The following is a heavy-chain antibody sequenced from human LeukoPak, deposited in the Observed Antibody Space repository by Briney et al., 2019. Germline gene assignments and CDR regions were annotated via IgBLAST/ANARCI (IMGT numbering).Heavy chain of an antibody. Sequence: GRSLRLSCAASGFTFSSYSMNWVRQAPGKGLEWVSYISSSSSTIYYADSVKGRFTISRDNAKNSLYLQMNSLRAEDTAVYYCARTLWFGGQDWFDPWGQGTLVTVSS. CDR1: GFTFSSYS. V-gene: IGHV3-48*01. D-gene: IGHD3-10*01. CDR3: ARTLWFGGQDWFDP. J-gene: IGHJ5*02. CDR2: ISSSSSTI.